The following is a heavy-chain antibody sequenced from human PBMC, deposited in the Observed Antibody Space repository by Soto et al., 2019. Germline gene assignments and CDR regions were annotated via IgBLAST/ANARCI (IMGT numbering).Heavy chain of an antibody. Sequence: ASVKVSCKASGYTFTGYYMHWVRQAPGQGLEWMGWINRNSGGTNYAQKLQGWVTMTRDKSISTAYMELSRLRSDDTAVYYCARSKSSDSADAFDIWGQGTMVTVSS. CDR3: ARSKSSDSADAFDI. CDR2: INRNSGGT. V-gene: IGHV1-2*04. D-gene: IGHD2-21*02. CDR1: GYTFTGYY. J-gene: IGHJ3*02.